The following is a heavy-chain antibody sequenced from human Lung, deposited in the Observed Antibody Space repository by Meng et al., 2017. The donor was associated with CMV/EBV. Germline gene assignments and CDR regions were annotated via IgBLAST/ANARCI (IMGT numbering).Heavy chain of an antibody. V-gene: IGHV1-18*01. Sequence: ASEKVSCKTSGYPFISYGISWVRQAPGKGLEWMGWISGYNGRTNYAQNFQGRLTLTTDTSTSTAYMELRKLRSDDTAVYFRARDYYDMEVHGCDYVDPWGQGTLVTVSS. CDR3: ARDYYDMEVHGCDYVDP. CDR2: ISGYNGRT. J-gene: IGHJ5*02. CDR1: GYPFISYG. D-gene: IGHD3-16*01.